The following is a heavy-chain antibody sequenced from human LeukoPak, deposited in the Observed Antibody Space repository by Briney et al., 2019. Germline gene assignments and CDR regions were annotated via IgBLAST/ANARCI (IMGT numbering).Heavy chain of an antibody. Sequence: SETLSLTCAVYGESFSGYYWSWIRQPPGKGLEWIGEINHSGSTNYNPSLKSRVTISVDTSKNQFSLKLSSVTAADTAVYYCARHFVISRVGATIGSYYFDYWGQGTLVTVSS. D-gene: IGHD1-26*01. V-gene: IGHV4-34*01. CDR1: GESFSGYY. CDR3: ARHFVISRVGATIGSYYFDY. J-gene: IGHJ4*02. CDR2: INHSGST.